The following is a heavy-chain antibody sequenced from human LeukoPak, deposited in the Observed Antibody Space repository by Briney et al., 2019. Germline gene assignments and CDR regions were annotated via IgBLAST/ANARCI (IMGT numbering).Heavy chain of an antibody. D-gene: IGHD3-10*01. Sequence: GGSLRLCCAASGFTFSSYSMNWVRQAPGKGLEWVSYISSSSSTIYYADSVKGRFTISRDNAKNSLYLQMNSLRDEDTAVYYCARDVYGSGSYYTYYYYGMDVWGQGTTVTVSS. CDR2: ISSSSSTI. CDR1: GFTFSSYS. J-gene: IGHJ6*02. V-gene: IGHV3-48*02. CDR3: ARDVYGSGSYYTYYYYGMDV.